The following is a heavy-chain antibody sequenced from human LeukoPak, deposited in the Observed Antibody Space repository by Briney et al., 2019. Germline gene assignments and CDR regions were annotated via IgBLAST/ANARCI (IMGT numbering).Heavy chain of an antibody. CDR3: ARDLSSSWYQGDAFDI. CDR2: IKQDGSVK. Sequence: PGGSLRLSCAASGFTFSSYWMSWVRQAPGKGLEWVANIKQDGSVKYYVDSVKGRFTISRDNAKNSLYLQMNSLRAGDTAVYYCARDLSSSWYQGDAFDIWGQGTMVTVSS. D-gene: IGHD6-13*01. CDR1: GFTFSSYW. J-gene: IGHJ3*02. V-gene: IGHV3-7*01.